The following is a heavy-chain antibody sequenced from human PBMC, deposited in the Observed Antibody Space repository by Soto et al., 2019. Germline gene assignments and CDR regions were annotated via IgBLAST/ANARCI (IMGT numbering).Heavy chain of an antibody. J-gene: IGHJ4*02. D-gene: IGHD3-10*01. CDR1: GGSISSYY. Sequence: QVQLQESGPGLVKPSETLSLTCTVSGGSISSYYWSWIRQPPGKGLEWIGYIYYSGSTNYNPSLQSRVTISVDTSKNQFSPKRSSVTAADTAVYYCARTWYYYGSGSYYNAPTYYFDYWGQGTLVTVSS. CDR3: ARTWYYYGSGSYYNAPTYYFDY. CDR2: IYYSGST. V-gene: IGHV4-59*01.